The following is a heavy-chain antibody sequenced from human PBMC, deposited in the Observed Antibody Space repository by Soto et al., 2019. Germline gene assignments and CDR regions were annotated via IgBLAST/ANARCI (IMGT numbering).Heavy chain of an antibody. J-gene: IGHJ2*01. D-gene: IGHD4-17*01. CDR1: GGTFSSHT. Sequence: QDQLVQSGAEVKKPGSSVKVSCKAFGGTFSSHTFSWVRQAPGQGLAWMGRIIPALGTTTYAQKFQGRVTITADESVTTVYMELNSLRTEDTAVYYCARPDFGDYWYFDLWGRGTLVTVSS. CDR2: IIPALGTT. V-gene: IGHV1-69*08. CDR3: ARPDFGDYWYFDL.